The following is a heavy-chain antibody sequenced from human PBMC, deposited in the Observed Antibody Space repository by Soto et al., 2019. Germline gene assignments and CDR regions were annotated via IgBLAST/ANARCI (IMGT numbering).Heavy chain of an antibody. CDR1: GGSISNSNW. CDR2: ILHSGST. V-gene: IGHV4-4*02. CDR3: AGLARVGAAI. J-gene: IGHJ4*02. D-gene: IGHD1-26*01. Sequence: QVQLQESGPGLVKPSGTLSLTCAVFGGSISNSNWWTWVRQLPGKGLDWIGEILHSGSTNYNSSLGGGVTISVDKANYPFSLKLSSVLAADTAVYFCAGLARVGAAIWGQGTLVSVSS.